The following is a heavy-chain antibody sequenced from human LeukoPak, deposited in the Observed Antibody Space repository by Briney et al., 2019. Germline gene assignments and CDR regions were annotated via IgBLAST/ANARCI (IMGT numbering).Heavy chain of an antibody. D-gene: IGHD5-18*01. J-gene: IGHJ4*02. CDR3: ARVLGYRYGWNY. CDR1: GYIFTSYW. V-gene: IGHV5-10-1*01. Sequence: GGSLSLSCTVSGYIFTSYWISWVRHTPGKGLEWMGRIDPSDSYTMYSPSFQGHVTIPADKSISTAYLQWSSLKASDSAMYYCARVLGYRYGWNYWGQGTLVTVSS. CDR2: IDPSDSYT.